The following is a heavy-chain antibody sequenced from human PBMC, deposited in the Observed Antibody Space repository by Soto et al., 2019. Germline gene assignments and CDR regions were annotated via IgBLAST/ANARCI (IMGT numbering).Heavy chain of an antibody. CDR3: ARDDGGRDGYNGGFDY. V-gene: IGHV3-33*01. J-gene: IGHJ4*02. CDR2: IGHDGRKK. CDR1: GLTFSRYG. D-gene: IGHD2-15*01. Sequence: GSLRLSCAASGLTFSRYGMHWVRQAPGKGLEWVAVIGHDGRKKYYVDSEEGRFTVSRDNSKNTVYLQMNSLRVEDTAVYYCARDDGGRDGYNGGFDYWGQGTQVTVSS.